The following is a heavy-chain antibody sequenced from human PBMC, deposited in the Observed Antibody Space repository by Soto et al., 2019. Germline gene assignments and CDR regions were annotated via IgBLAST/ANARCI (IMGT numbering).Heavy chain of an antibody. CDR1: GFTFSSYA. CDR3: ARARYSGSYFIDY. Sequence: QVQLVESGGGVVQPGRSLRLSCAASGFTFSSYAMHWVRQAPGKGLEWVAVISYDGSNKYYADSVKGRFTISRDNSKNTLYLQMNRLRAEDTAVYYCARARYSGSYFIDYWGQGTLVTVSS. J-gene: IGHJ4*02. V-gene: IGHV3-30-3*01. D-gene: IGHD1-26*01. CDR2: ISYDGSNK.